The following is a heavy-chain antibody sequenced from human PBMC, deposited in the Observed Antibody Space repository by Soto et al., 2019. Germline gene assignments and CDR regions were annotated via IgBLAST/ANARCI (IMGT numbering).Heavy chain of an antibody. CDR1: GCSIRSGGYY. Sequence: SETLSLTCTVSGCSIRSGGYYWSWVRQNPRRGLEWIGNIYYSGNTYYNPSLKSRLTISVDTSKNQFSLNLSSVTAADTAVYYCARDRLMATAGTARHYFGLDAWGKGTTVTVSS. J-gene: IGHJ6*04. D-gene: IGHD1-1*01. CDR3: ARDRLMATAGTARHYFGLDA. CDR2: IYYSGNT. V-gene: IGHV4-31*03.